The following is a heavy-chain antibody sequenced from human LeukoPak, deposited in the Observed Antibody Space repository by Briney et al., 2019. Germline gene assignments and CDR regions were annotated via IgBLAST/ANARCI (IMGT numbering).Heavy chain of an antibody. D-gene: IGHD6-13*01. Sequence: KASETLSLTCTVSGGSISSGGYYWRWIRQHPGKGLEWIGYIYYSGSTYYNPSLKSRVTITVDTSKNQFSLKLSSVTAADTAVYYCARVGGSWYLREDYFDYWGQGTLVTVSS. CDR3: ARVGGSWYLREDYFDY. CDR2: IYYSGST. CDR1: GGSISSGGYY. J-gene: IGHJ4*02. V-gene: IGHV4-31*03.